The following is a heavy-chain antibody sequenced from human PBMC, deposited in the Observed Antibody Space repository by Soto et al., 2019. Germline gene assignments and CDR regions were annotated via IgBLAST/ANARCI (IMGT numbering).Heavy chain of an antibody. J-gene: IGHJ4*02. Sequence: QVQLVESGGGVVQPGRSLRLSCAASGFTFSSYGMHWVRQAPGKGLEWVAVISYDGSNKYYADSVKGRFTISRDNSKNTLYLQMNSLRAEDTAVYYCATATPHYGDSAWYYFDYWGQGTLVTVSS. CDR2: ISYDGSNK. D-gene: IGHD4-17*01. CDR1: GFTFSSYG. V-gene: IGHV3-30*03. CDR3: ATATPHYGDSAWYYFDY.